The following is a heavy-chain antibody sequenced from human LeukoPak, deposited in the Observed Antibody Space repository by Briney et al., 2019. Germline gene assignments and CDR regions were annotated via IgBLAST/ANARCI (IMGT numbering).Heavy chain of an antibody. CDR3: ARGPSSAHNWFDP. Sequence: ASVTVSCKTSGYTFSDYYIHWVRQAPGQGLEWMGRITPKSGGISYAQRFQGRVTMTRDTSISTAYMDLSRLTSDDTAVYYCARGPSSAHNWFDPWGQGTLVTVSS. CDR2: ITPKSGGI. J-gene: IGHJ5*02. CDR1: GYTFSDYY. V-gene: IGHV1-2*06.